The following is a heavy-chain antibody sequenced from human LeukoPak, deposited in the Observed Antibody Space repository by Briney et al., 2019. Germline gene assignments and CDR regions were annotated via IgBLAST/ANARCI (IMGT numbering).Heavy chain of an antibody. D-gene: IGHD3-22*01. Sequence: SVKVTFKFSGYTLTELSMHWLRQAPAKGNGWVGGFDPEDGETIYTQQFQGRVTMTEDKSTDTAYMELRSLRSEATAVYYCATAGGYYYDSSGYYWFSYWGQGTLVTVSS. CDR1: GYTLTELS. CDR2: FDPEDGET. J-gene: IGHJ4*02. CDR3: ATAGGYYYDSSGYYWFSY. V-gene: IGHV1-24*01.